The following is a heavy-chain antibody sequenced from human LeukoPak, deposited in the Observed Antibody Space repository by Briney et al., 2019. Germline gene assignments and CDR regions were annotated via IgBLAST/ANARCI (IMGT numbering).Heavy chain of an antibody. Sequence: SQTLSLTCAISGDSVSSNSAAWNWIRQSPSRGLEWLGRTYYRSKWYNDYAVSVKSRITINPDTSKNQFSLQLNSVTPEDTAVYYCARWRYYYDSSGYYIGRSRAEFDYWGQGTLVTVSS. D-gene: IGHD3-22*01. V-gene: IGHV6-1*01. J-gene: IGHJ4*02. CDR1: GDSVSSNSAA. CDR2: TYYRSKWYN. CDR3: ARWRYYYDSSGYYIGRSRAEFDY.